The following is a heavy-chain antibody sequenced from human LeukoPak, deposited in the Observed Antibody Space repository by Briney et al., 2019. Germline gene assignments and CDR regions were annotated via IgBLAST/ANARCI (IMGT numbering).Heavy chain of an antibody. D-gene: IGHD3-10*01. CDR2: ISDSGGST. CDR1: GYSFRGYS. J-gene: IGHJ4*02. V-gene: IGHV3-23*01. CDR3: GNVHHYGWRSPFDN. Sequence: GGSLRLSCAASGYSFRGYSMSWVRQAPGKGLEWVSSISDSGGSTYYADSVKGRFTISRDNSKNHLYLQMNSLRGEDTAVYYCGNVHHYGWRSPFDNWGQGALVTVSS.